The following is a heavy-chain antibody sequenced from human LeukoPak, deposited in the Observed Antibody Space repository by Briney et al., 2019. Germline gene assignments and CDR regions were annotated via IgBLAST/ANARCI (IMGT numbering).Heavy chain of an antibody. Sequence: GASVKVSCKASGYTFTSYGISWVRQAPGQGLEWMGWISAYNGNTNYAQKLQGRVTMTTDTSTSTAYMELRSLRSDDTAVYYCAKAGPGSYWYYYDSSGLPDDYWGQGTLVTVSS. CDR3: AKAGPGSYWYYYDSSGLPDDY. CDR2: ISAYNGNT. D-gene: IGHD3-22*01. J-gene: IGHJ4*02. CDR1: GYTFTSYG. V-gene: IGHV1-18*01.